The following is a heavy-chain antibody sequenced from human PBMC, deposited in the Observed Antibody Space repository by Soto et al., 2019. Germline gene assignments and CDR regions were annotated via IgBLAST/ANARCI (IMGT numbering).Heavy chain of an antibody. CDR3: ARSQPATIKNFDY. V-gene: IGHV3-21*01. Sequence: GGSLRLSCAASGFIVSRYSMNWVRQAPGKGLEWVSSISSSSTYIYYADSVKGRFTISRDNAKNSLYLQMNSLRAEDTAVYYCARSQPATIKNFDYWGQGTLVTVSS. CDR2: ISSSSTYI. J-gene: IGHJ4*02. D-gene: IGHD2-2*02. CDR1: GFIVSRYS.